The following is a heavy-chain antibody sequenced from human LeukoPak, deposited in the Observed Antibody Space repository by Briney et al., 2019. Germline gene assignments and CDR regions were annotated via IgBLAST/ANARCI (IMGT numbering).Heavy chain of an antibody. J-gene: IGHJ4*02. CDR1: GGSISSGGYY. V-gene: IGHV4-39*01. CDR3: ARSIIGSSGYSTPLDY. Sequence: SETLSLTCTVSGGSISSGGYYWSWIRQHPGKGLEWIGYIYYSGSTYYNPSLKSRVTISVDTSKNQFSLKLSSVTAADTAVYYCARSIIGSSGYSTPLDYRGQGTLVTVSS. D-gene: IGHD3-22*01. CDR2: IYYSGST.